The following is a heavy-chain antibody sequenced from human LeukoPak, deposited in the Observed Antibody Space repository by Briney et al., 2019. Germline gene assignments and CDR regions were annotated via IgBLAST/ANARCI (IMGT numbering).Heavy chain of an antibody. CDR1: GYILTELS. D-gene: IGHD1-26*01. V-gene: IGHV1-24*01. J-gene: IGHJ3*02. CDR2: FDPEDGET. Sequence: ASVKVSCKVSGYILTELSMHWVRQAPGKGLEWMGGFDPEDGETIYAQKFQGRVTMTEDTSTDTAYMELSSLRSEDTAVYYCATDSGSMRDHAFDIWGQGTMVTVSS. CDR3: ATDSGSMRDHAFDI.